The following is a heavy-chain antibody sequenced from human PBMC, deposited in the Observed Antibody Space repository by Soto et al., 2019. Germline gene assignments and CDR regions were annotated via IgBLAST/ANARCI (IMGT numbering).Heavy chain of an antibody. V-gene: IGHV1-69*13. D-gene: IGHD6-19*01. Sequence: GASVKVSCKASGGTFSSNAISWVRQAPGQGLEWMGGIIPIFGTANYAQKFQGRVTITADESTSTAYMELSSLRSEDTAVYYCARDRRIAVAGTKYYYYGMDVWGQGTTVTVSS. CDR3: ARDRRIAVAGTKYYYYGMDV. J-gene: IGHJ6*02. CDR2: IIPIFGTA. CDR1: GGTFSSNA.